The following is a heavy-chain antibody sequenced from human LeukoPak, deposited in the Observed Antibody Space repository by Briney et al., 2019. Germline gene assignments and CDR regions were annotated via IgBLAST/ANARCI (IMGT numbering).Heavy chain of an antibody. CDR2: ISSRSSYI. J-gene: IGHJ3*02. Sequence: GGSLRLSCAASGFTFSSYIMNWVRQAPGKGLEWVSSISSRSSYIYHADSVKGRFTISRDNAKNSLYLQMNSLRAEDTAVYYCAREAYYYDSSGYVHDAFDIWGQGTVVTVSS. D-gene: IGHD3-22*01. CDR1: GFTFSSYI. CDR3: AREAYYYDSSGYVHDAFDI. V-gene: IGHV3-21*01.